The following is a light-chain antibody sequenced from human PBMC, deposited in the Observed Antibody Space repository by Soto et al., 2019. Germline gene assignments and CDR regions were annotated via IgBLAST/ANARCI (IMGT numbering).Light chain of an antibody. V-gene: IGKV3-15*01. Sequence: EIVMTQSPATLSVSPGERATLSCRASQRVSSNLAWYQQKPGQAPRLLIYGASTRATGIPARFSGSGSGTEFTLTISSLQSEDFAVYYCQQYNNWPPLFGGGTKVEIK. J-gene: IGKJ4*01. CDR2: GAS. CDR3: QQYNNWPPL. CDR1: QRVSSN.